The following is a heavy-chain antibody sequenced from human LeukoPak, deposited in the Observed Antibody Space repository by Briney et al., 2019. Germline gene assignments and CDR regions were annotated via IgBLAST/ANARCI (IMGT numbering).Heavy chain of an antibody. J-gene: IGHJ4*02. CDR1: GYTFTSYD. CDR2: MNPNSGNT. CDR3: ARGSRGITFGGVIVTY. Sequence: ASVKVSCKASGYTFTSYDINWVRQATGQGLEWMGWMNPNSGNTGYAQKFQGRVTMTRNTSISTAYMELSSLRSEDTAVCYCARGSRGITFGGVIVTYWGQGTLVTVSS. D-gene: IGHD3-16*02. V-gene: IGHV1-8*01.